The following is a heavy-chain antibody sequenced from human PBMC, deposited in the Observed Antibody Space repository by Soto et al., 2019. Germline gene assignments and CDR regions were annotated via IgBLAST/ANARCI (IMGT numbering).Heavy chain of an antibody. Sequence: SETLSLTCTVSGGSISSSSYYWGWIRQPPGKGLEWIGSIYYSGSTYYNPSLKSRVTISVDTSKNQFSLELSSVTAADTAVYYCARLIGYCSSTSCWNFDYWGQGTLVTVSS. CDR2: IYYSGST. CDR1: GGSISSSSYY. J-gene: IGHJ4*02. D-gene: IGHD2-2*03. V-gene: IGHV4-39*01. CDR3: ARLIGYCSSTSCWNFDY.